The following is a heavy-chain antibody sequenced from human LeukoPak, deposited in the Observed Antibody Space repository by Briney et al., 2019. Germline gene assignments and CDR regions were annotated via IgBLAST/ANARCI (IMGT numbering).Heavy chain of an antibody. CDR3: ARVQRVTFPLNYYFDY. V-gene: IGHV1-8*01. CDR1: GYTFTSYD. CDR2: MNPKSGNT. D-gene: IGHD3-10*01. J-gene: IGHJ4*02. Sequence: ASVKVSCTASGYTFTSYDINWVRQATGQGLEWMGWMNPKSGNTAYAQKLQGRVTMTRDTSINTAYMELSSLRSEDTAVYYCARVQRVTFPLNYYFDYWGRGTLVTVSS.